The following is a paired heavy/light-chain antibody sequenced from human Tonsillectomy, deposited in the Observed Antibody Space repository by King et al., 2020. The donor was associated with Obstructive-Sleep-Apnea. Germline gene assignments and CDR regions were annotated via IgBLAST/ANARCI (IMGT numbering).Heavy chain of an antibody. Sequence: EVQLVESGGGVVRPGGSLRLSCVVSGFTFDDYGMSWVRQAPGKGLEWVSGVNWNGDTTRYADSVRGRFTISRDNAKNSLYLQMNSLRAEDTALYHCARDQGGACSGGSCYSGWGQGTLVTVSS. CDR2: VNWNGDTT. V-gene: IGHV3-20*01. CDR3: ARDQGGACSGGSCYSG. D-gene: IGHD2-15*01. J-gene: IGHJ4*02. CDR1: GFTFDDYG.
Light chain of an antibody. V-gene: IGKV1-33*01. Sequence: DIQMTQSPSSLSASVGDRVTITCQASQDVSHFLNWYQQTPGKAPKLLIYDASNLDTGVPSRFSGSGSGTDFTFTISSLQPEDIATYFCHQYNHLPPTFGQGTKLEIK. CDR1: QDVSHF. J-gene: IGKJ2*01. CDR3: HQYNHLPPT. CDR2: DAS.